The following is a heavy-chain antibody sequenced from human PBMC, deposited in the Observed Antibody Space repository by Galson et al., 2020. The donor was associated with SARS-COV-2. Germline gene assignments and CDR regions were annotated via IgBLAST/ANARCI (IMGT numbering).Heavy chain of an antibody. V-gene: IGHV4-31*03. Sequence: SETLSLTCTVSGGSISSGGYYWSCIRQHPGKGLEWIGYIYYSGSAYYNPSLRSRVTISVDTSTNQFSLKLSSVPAADTAVYYCARSVPGSYYYDGLDVWGQGTTVTVSS. CDR3: ARSVPGSYYYDGLDV. CDR1: GGSISSGGYY. CDR2: IYYSGSA. J-gene: IGHJ6*02.